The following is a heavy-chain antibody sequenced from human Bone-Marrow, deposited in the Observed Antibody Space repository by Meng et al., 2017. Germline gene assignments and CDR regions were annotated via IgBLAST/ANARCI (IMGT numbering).Heavy chain of an antibody. CDR1: GGSISGYY. D-gene: IGHD3-22*01. V-gene: IGHV4-59*01. Sequence: GPLRLSCTVSGGSISGYYWSWIRQPPGKGLEWIGYISYSGNTNYNPSLKSRVAISVDTSKNQFSLKLSSVTAADTAVYYCARDRGYDSSGFINPFDYWGQGTLVTVSS. CDR2: ISYSGNT. CDR3: ARDRGYDSSGFINPFDY. J-gene: IGHJ4*02.